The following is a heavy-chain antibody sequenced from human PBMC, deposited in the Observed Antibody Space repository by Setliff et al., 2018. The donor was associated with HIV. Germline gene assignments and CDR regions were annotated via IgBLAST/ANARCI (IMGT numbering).Heavy chain of an antibody. V-gene: IGHV4-61*09. CDR2: IYTSETTSGST. Sequence: SETLSLTCSVSGDSLNSGSYCWSWIRQPAGKGLEWIGHIYTSETTSGSTNYNPSLKSRVTISVDMYKNQFSLKLNSVTATDTAVYYCARGDMYYGHVSSGLDAFDIWGQGTMVTVSS. J-gene: IGHJ3*02. CDR1: GDSLNSGSYC. CDR3: ARGDMYYGHVSSGLDAFDI. D-gene: IGHD3-16*01.